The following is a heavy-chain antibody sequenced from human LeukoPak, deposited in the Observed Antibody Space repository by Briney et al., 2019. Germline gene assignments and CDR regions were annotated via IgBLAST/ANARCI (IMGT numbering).Heavy chain of an antibody. D-gene: IGHD3-22*01. V-gene: IGHV4-31*03. CDR2: IYYSGST. J-gene: IGHJ4*02. CDR1: GGSINSGGYY. Sequence: SETLSLTCTVSGGSINSGGYYWRWIRQHPGKGLEWIGYIYYSGSTYYNPSLKSRVTISVDTSKNQFSLKLSSVTAADTAVYYCARDFYDSPLDYWGQGTLVTVSS. CDR3: ARDFYDSPLDY.